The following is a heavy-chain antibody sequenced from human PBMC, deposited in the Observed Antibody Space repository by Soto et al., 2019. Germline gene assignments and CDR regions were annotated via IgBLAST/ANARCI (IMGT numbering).Heavy chain of an antibody. Sequence: QVQLVESGGGVVQPGRSLRLSCAASGFTFSSYGMHWVRQAPGKGLEWVAVISYDGSNKYYADSVKGRFTISRDNSKNTLYLQMNSLRAEDTAVYYCAKGRLRGYYFDYWGQGNLVTVSS. CDR2: ISYDGSNK. J-gene: IGHJ4*02. CDR3: AKGRLRGYYFDY. CDR1: GFTFSSYG. V-gene: IGHV3-30*18. D-gene: IGHD4-17*01.